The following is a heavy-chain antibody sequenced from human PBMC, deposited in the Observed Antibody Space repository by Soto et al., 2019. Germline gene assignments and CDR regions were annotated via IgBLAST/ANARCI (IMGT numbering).Heavy chain of an antibody. CDR2: ISGSGGST. Sequence: GGSLTLSCGPSGVTFNSYAMSWVRQAQGKGLEWVSAISGSGGSTYYEDSVKGRFTISRDNSKNTMYLQMNSLRAEDTAVYYCAKEGVYSLLVLMDSFDIWGQGTMVTVSS. J-gene: IGHJ3*02. V-gene: IGHV3-23*01. CDR1: GVTFNSYA. CDR3: AKEGVYSLLVLMDSFDI. D-gene: IGHD2-8*01.